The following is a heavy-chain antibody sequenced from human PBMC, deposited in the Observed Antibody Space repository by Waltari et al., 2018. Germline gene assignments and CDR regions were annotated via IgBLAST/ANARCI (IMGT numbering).Heavy chain of an antibody. D-gene: IGHD4-17*01. CDR2: IIPILGTA. CDR3: ASNGDSAVAAFDI. CDR1: GGTFSSYA. V-gene: IGHV1-69*08. J-gene: IGHJ3*02. Sequence: QVQLVQSGAEVKKPGSSVKVSCKASGGTFSSYAISWVRQAPGQGLEWMGRIIPILGTANYAQKFQGRVTITADKSTSTAYMELSSLRSEDTAVYYCASNGDSAVAAFDIWGQGTMVTVSS.